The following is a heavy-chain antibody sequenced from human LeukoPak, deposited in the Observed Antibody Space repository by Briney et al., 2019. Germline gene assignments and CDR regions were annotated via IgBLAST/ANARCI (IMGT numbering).Heavy chain of an antibody. J-gene: IGHJ6*03. CDR2: IYPGDSDT. CDR1: GYSFTNYW. V-gene: IGHV5-51*01. D-gene: IGHD2-2*01. CDR3: ARGPYCSTTGCYSPYYYYMDV. Sequence: GESLKISCKGSGYSFTNYWIGWVRQMPGKGLEWMGIIYPGDSDTRYSPSFQGQVTISADKSISTAYLQWRSLKASDTAMYFCARGPYCSTTGCYSPYYYYMDVWGKGTTVTASS.